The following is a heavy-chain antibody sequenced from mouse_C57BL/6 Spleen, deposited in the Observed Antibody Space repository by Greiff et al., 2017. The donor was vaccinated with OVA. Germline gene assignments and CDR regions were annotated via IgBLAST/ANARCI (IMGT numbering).Heavy chain of an antibody. CDR2: IDPENGDT. D-gene: IGHD1-1*01. V-gene: IGHV14-4*01. CDR1: GFNIKDDY. J-gene: IGHJ3*01. CDR3: TTGGSSSFAY. Sequence: EVKVEESGAELVRPGASVKLSCTASGFNIKDDYMHWVKQRPEQGLEWIGWIDPENGDTEYASKFQGKATITADPSSNTAYLQLSSLTSEDTAVYYCTTGGSSSFAYWGQGTLVTVSA.